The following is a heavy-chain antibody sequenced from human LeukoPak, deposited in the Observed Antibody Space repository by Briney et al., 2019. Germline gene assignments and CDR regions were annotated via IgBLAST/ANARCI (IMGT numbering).Heavy chain of an antibody. CDR3: TTVRSYWSWGS. CDR2: IKSKVNGGTT. J-gene: IGHJ5*02. D-gene: IGHD2-8*02. Sequence: GGSLRLSCAASGFTFSNAWMNWVRQAPGKGLEWVGRIKSKVNGGTTDYAAPVKGRFTISRDDSKNTLYLQMNSLKTEDTAVYYCTTVRSYWSWGSWGPGILVTVSS. CDR1: GFTFSNAW. V-gene: IGHV3-15*01.